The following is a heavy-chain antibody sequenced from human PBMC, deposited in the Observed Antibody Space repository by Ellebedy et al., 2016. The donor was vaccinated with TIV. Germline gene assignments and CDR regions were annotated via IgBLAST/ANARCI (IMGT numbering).Heavy chain of an antibody. D-gene: IGHD5-12*01. CDR2: SGGTGANT. CDR3: VRDGYHNIPFDC. Sequence: GESLKISCAASGFTLNTYAMNWVRQAPRKGLEWVAASGGTGANTYHADSVKGRFTIPRDNSKNILFLQMNSLRVEDTAVYYFVRDGYHNIPFDCWGQGTLVTVSS. CDR1: GFTLNTYA. V-gene: IGHV3-23*01. J-gene: IGHJ4*02.